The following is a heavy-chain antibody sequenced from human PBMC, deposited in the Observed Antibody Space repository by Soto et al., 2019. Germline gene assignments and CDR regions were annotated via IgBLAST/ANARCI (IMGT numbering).Heavy chain of an antibody. CDR3: ARQTTGSLIVPVAITPYYFLGFDV. Sequence: QVTLKESGPTLVRPTQTLTLTCTFSGFSFSTSGVGVNWIRQPPGKALEWLALIYWNDDKRFSASLRSRLTITKDTAKKQVVLTLSNLDPVDTATYYCARQTTGSLIVPVAITPYYFLGFDVWGQGTSVTVS. CDR1: GFSFSTSGVG. J-gene: IGHJ6*02. V-gene: IGHV2-5*01. CDR2: IYWNDDK. D-gene: IGHD2-2*01.